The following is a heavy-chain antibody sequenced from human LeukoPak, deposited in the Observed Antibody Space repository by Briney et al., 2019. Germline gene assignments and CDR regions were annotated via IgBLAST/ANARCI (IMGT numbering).Heavy chain of an antibody. CDR1: GGSISISSYS. CDR2: MYYSGST. V-gene: IGHV4-39*01. Sequence: SETLSLTCTVSGGSISISSYSWAWIRQPPGKGLEWIGTMYYSGSTYYNPSLNSRVTISVDTSQNQFSLNLSSVTAADTAVYYCARHPGTFDIWGQGTMVTVSS. CDR3: ARHPGTFDI. J-gene: IGHJ3*02.